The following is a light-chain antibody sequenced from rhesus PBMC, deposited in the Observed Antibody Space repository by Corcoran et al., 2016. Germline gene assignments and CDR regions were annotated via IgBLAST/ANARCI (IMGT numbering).Light chain of an antibody. CDR1: ENVNNY. Sequence: DIQMTQSPSSLSASVGDRVTITSRTCENVNNYLNWYQQKPGKAPKILNDKASTLQSGVPSRFSGSGSGTDYTFTISSLQPEDFSTYYCLQYNSSPYSFGQGTKVEIK. CDR3: LQYNSSPYS. J-gene: IGKJ2*01. V-gene: IGKV1-74*01. CDR2: KAS.